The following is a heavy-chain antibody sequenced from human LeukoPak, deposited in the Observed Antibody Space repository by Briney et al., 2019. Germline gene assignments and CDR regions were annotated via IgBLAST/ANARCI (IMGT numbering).Heavy chain of an antibody. CDR2: INWNGGSI. CDR3: ARGRLRIVPAAVVGY. D-gene: IGHD2-2*01. J-gene: IGHJ4*02. Sequence: VGSLRLSCAASGFIFDDYGMTWIRQPPGKGLEWVSGINWNGGSIGYADSVKGRFTISRDNAKKSSYLQMNSLRAEDTALYYCARGRLRIVPAAVVGYWGQGTLVTVSS. CDR1: GFIFDDYG. V-gene: IGHV3-20*04.